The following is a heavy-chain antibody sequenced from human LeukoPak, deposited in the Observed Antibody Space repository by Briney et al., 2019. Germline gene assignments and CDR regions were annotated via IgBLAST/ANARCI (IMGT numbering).Heavy chain of an antibody. CDR1: GFTFSGYA. Sequence: PGGSLRLSCTASGFTFSGYAMNWIRQAPGKGLEWISYISGSVFSLYYADSVKGRFTISRDNATNPLFMQMDRVRAEDTAVYYCARDAQIYASGCYFDWGQGTLVTVSS. D-gene: IGHD3-10*01. J-gene: IGHJ4*02. CDR3: ARDAQIYASGCYFD. CDR2: ISGSVFSL. V-gene: IGHV3-48*03.